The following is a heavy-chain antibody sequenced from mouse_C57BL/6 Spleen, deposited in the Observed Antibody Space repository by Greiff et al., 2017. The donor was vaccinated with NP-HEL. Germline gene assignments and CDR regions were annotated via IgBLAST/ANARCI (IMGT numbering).Heavy chain of an antibody. J-gene: IGHJ3*01. Sequence: QVQLQQSGAELVRPGASVTLSCKASGYTFTDYEMHWVKQTPVHGLEWIGAIDPETGGTAYNQKFKGKAILTADKSSSTAYMELRSLTSDDSAVYYCTRAGDYGSRSWFAYWGQGTLVTVSA. CDR3: TRAGDYGSRSWFAY. CDR1: GYTFTDYE. CDR2: IDPETGGT. D-gene: IGHD1-1*01. V-gene: IGHV1-15*01.